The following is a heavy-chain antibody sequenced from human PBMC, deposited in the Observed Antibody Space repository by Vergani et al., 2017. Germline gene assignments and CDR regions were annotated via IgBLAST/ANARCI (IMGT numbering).Heavy chain of an antibody. V-gene: IGHV4-34*01. CDR1: GGVSLNGYS. D-gene: IGHD3-3*01. Sequence: QVQQQQWGAGVLQPSETLSLTCTASGGVSLNGYSWTWIRQSPGGGPEWIGDVNSPGSAHYNPSLKGRVTISLDTSKSQFSLELTSVIAADTAIYYCAGFGRLSSRLGTWGQGTLVTVSS. J-gene: IGHJ5*02. CDR3: AGFGRLSSRLGT. CDR2: VNSPGSA.